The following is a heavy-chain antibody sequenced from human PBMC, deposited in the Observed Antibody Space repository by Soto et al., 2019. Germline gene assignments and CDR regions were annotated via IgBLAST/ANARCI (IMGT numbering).Heavy chain of an antibody. CDR1: GGSISSSSYY. D-gene: IGHD3-3*01. Sequence: SETLSLTFTVSGGSISSSSYYWSWIRQPPGKGLEWIGSIYYSGSTYYNPSLKSRVTISVDTSKNQFSLKLSSVTAADTAVYYCLWSLRGMVRYFDYWGQGTLVTVPS. CDR2: IYYSGST. CDR3: LWSLRGMVRYFDY. V-gene: IGHV4-39*01. J-gene: IGHJ4*02.